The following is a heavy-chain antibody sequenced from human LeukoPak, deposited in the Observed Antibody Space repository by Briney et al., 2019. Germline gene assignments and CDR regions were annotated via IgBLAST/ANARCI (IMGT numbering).Heavy chain of an antibody. CDR3: ARAPDGSHPDY. Sequence: GGSLRLSCAASGFTFSSYGMHWVRQAPGKGLEWVAVILFDGSNEYYADSVKGRFTISRDNSKNTLYLQMSSLRAEDTAVYYCARAPDGSHPDYWGQGTLVTVSS. CDR1: GFTFSSYG. J-gene: IGHJ4*02. V-gene: IGHV3-30*03. CDR2: ILFDGSNE.